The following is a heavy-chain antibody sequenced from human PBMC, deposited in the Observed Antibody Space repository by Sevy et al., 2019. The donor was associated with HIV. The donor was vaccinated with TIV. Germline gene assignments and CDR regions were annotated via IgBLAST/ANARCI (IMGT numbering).Heavy chain of an antibody. J-gene: IGHJ4*02. CDR2: ISGSGGGGSGGST. D-gene: IGHD3-16*02. CDR1: GFTFSSNA. V-gene: IGHV3-23*01. Sequence: GGSLRLSCAASGFTFSSNAMSWVRQAPGKGLEWVSAISGSGGGGSGGSTYYADSVKGRFTISRDNSKNTLYLQMNSLRAEDTAIYYCVKVGYDYVWGSYRYFDYWGQGTLVTVSS. CDR3: VKVGYDYVWGSYRYFDY.